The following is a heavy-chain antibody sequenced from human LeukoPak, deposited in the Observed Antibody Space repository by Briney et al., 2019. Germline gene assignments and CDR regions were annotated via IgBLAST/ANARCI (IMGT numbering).Heavy chain of an antibody. V-gene: IGHV3-23*01. Sequence: GGSLRLSCAASGFTFSNAWMNWVRQAPGKGLEWVSAISGSGGSTYYADSVKGRFTISRDNSKNTLYLQMNSLRAEATAVYYCAKCGVSVPAAEGAFDIWGQGTMVTVSS. CDR2: ISGSGGST. CDR3: AKCGVSVPAAEGAFDI. CDR1: GFTFSNAW. J-gene: IGHJ3*02. D-gene: IGHD2-2*01.